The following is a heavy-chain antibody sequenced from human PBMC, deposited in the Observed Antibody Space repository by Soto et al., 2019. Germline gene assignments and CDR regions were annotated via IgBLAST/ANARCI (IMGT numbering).Heavy chain of an antibody. CDR3: ARKDKSGYFNWFDP. CDR2: IFPSVSDT. D-gene: IGHD3-22*01. Sequence: GESLKISCRTSGYRFTSYWIAWVRQMPGKGLEWMGIIFPSVSDTRYSPSFQGQVTTSADRSTSTVFLQWASLKASDTAVYFCARKDKSGYFNWFDPWGQGTLVTVSS. CDR1: GYRFTSYW. V-gene: IGHV5-51*01. J-gene: IGHJ5*02.